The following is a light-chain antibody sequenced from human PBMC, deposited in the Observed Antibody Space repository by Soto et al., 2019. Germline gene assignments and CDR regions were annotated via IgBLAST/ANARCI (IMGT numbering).Light chain of an antibody. Sequence: QYVLAQPRSVSGSPGQSVSISCTGTSSEDGRYSYVSWYQQHPGKAPKLMIYDVSERPSGVPDRFSGSKSGNTASLTISGLQAEDEADYYCCSYAGTYTGVFGTGTKVTV. CDR1: SSEDGRYSY. CDR2: DVS. J-gene: IGLJ1*01. CDR3: CSYAGTYTGV. V-gene: IGLV2-11*01.